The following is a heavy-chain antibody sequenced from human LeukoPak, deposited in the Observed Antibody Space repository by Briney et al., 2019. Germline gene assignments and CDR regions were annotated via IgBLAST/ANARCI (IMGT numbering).Heavy chain of an antibody. CDR2: INGGGGST. D-gene: IGHD2-2*01. Sequence: GGSLRLSCAASGFTFSSYAVSWVRQAPGKGLEWVSTINGGGGSTYYADSVKGRFTISRDNSKNTLYLQMSSLRAEDTAVYYCAKDVRGYCSGSRCYGWFDPWGQGTLVTVSS. J-gene: IGHJ5*02. CDR3: AKDVRGYCSGSRCYGWFDP. V-gene: IGHV3-23*01. CDR1: GFTFSSYA.